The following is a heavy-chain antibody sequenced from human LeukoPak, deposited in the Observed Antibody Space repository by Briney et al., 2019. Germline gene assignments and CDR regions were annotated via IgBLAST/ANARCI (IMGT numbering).Heavy chain of an antibody. CDR2: IYDSGST. D-gene: IGHD3-22*01. Sequence: SQTLSLTCTVSGGSISIGGYYWGWIRQPPGKGLVWIGYIYDSGSTYYNTSLRSRITISADTSKNQFSLKLSSVTAADTAVYYCARTDSSGYFSVYWGQGTLVTVSS. V-gene: IGHV4-31*03. CDR3: ARTDSSGYFSVY. J-gene: IGHJ4*02. CDR1: GGSISIGGYY.